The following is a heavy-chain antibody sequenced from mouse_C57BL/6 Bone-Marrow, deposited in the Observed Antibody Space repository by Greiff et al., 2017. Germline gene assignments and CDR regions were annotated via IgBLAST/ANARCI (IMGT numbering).Heavy chain of an antibody. CDR1: GFTITDYY. J-gene: IGHJ4*01. CDR2: IDPEDGDT. D-gene: IGHD2-14*01. V-gene: IGHV14-1*01. Sequence: EVQLQQSGAELVRPGASVKLSCTASGFTITDYYMHWVKQRPEQGLEWIGRIDPEDGDTDYAPKFQGKATMTADPSSNTAYLQLSSLPSEDTAFFYGTSRCRYCGRYCALDYWGQGSSVTVSS. CDR3: TSRCRYCGRYCALDY.